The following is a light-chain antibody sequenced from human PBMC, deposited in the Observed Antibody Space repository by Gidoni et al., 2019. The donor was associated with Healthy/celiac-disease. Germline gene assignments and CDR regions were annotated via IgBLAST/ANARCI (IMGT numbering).Light chain of an antibody. V-gene: IGKV3-20*01. Sequence: EIVLTQSPGPLSWSPGERATLSCRASQSVSSSYLAWYQQDPGQAPRLRIYGASSRATGIPDRFSGSGSGTDFTLTISRLEPEDFAVYYCQQYGSSPCSFGQGTKLEIK. J-gene: IGKJ2*04. CDR3: QQYGSSPCS. CDR2: GAS. CDR1: QSVSSSY.